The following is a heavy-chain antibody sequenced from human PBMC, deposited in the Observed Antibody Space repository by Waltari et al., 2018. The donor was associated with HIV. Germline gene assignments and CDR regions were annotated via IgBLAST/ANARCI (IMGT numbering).Heavy chain of an antibody. J-gene: IGHJ4*02. CDR2: VYLGGST. V-gene: IGHV3-53*01. Sequence: VQLVESGGGLIQPGGSLSLPCAASGFSVSDNYMSWVRQAPGNRPEWVSVVYLGGSTDYADSVRGRFTTSRDESKNMLYLQMNSLRAEDTAVYYCARALTRGLWDSWGQGTLVSVSS. CDR1: GFSVSDNY. CDR3: ARALTRGLWDS. D-gene: IGHD2-2*01.